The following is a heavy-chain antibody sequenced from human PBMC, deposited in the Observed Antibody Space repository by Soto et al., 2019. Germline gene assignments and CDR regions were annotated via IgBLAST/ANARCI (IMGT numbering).Heavy chain of an antibody. J-gene: IGHJ5*02. D-gene: IGHD2-2*01. Sequence: GASVKVSCKASGYTFTSYAMHWVRQAPGQRLEWMGWMNAGNGNTKYSQRFQGRVTITRDTSASTAYMELSSLRSEDTAVYYCARDSDIVLVPPAQNWFDPWGQGTLVTVSS. CDR2: MNAGNGNT. V-gene: IGHV1-3*01. CDR1: GYTFTSYA. CDR3: ARDSDIVLVPPAQNWFDP.